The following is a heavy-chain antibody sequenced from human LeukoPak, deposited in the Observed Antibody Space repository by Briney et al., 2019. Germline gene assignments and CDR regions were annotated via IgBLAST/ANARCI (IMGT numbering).Heavy chain of an antibody. CDR1: GGSFSGYY. V-gene: IGHV4-34*01. Sequence: SETLSLTCAVYGGSFSGYYWSWLRQPPGKGLEWIGEINHSGSTNYNPSLKSRVTISVDTSKNQFSLKLSSVTAADTAVYYCARDGVIVVVTAFDIWGQGTMVTVSS. CDR2: INHSGST. D-gene: IGHD3-22*01. J-gene: IGHJ3*02. CDR3: ARDGVIVVVTAFDI.